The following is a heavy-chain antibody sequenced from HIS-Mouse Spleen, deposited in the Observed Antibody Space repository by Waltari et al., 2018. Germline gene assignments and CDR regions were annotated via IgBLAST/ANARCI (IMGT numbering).Heavy chain of an antibody. V-gene: IGHV1-58*01. CDR2: IVVGSGNT. Sequence: HMQLVQSGPEVKKPGTSVKVSCKASGFTFTSSALQVGRQSGGQRLEWIGWIVVGSGNTNYAQKFQERVTITRDMSTSTAYMELSSLRSEDTAVYYCAAVNADCSGGSCLNYWGQGTLVTVSS. CDR1: GFTFTSSA. D-gene: IGHD2-15*01. CDR3: AAVNADCSGGSCLNY. J-gene: IGHJ4*02.